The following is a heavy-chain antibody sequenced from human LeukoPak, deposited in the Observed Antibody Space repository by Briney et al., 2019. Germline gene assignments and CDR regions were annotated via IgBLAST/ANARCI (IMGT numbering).Heavy chain of an antibody. D-gene: IGHD3-22*01. CDR2: IYYSGST. CDR3: ARQTYYYDSSGYRYYYYYMDV. V-gene: IGHV4-39*01. Sequence: SETLSLTCTVSGGSISSNSYYWGWIRQPPGKGLEWIGSIYYSGSTYYNPSLKSRVTISVDTSKNQFSLKLSSVTAADTAVYYCARQTYYYDSSGYRYYYYYMDVWGKGTTVTISS. CDR1: GGSISSNSYY. J-gene: IGHJ6*03.